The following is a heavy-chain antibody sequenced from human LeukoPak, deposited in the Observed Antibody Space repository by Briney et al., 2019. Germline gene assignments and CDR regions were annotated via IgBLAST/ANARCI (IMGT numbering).Heavy chain of an antibody. CDR1: GGSISSSSYY. Sequence: PSETLSLTCTVSGGSISSSSYYWAWIRQPPGKGLEWIGSIYYSGSTYFHPSLKSRVTISVDTSKNQFSLNLSSVTAADTAVYYCARQHRPRSSWHFDYWGQGTLVTVSS. J-gene: IGHJ4*02. CDR2: IYYSGST. CDR3: ARQHRPRSSWHFDY. V-gene: IGHV4-39*01. D-gene: IGHD6-13*01.